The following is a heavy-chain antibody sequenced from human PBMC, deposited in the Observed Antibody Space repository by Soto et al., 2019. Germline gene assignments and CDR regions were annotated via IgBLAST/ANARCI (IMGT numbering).Heavy chain of an antibody. V-gene: IGHV4-59*01. CDR2: IYYSGST. CDR1: GGSISSYY. CDR3: ARDLQSPDYYYYYMDV. Sequence: PSETLSLTCTVSGGSISSYYWSWIRQPPGKGLEWIGYIYYSGSTNYNPSLKSRVTISVDTSKNQFSLKLSSVTAADTAVYYCARDLQSPDYYYYYMDVWGKGTTVTVSS. J-gene: IGHJ6*03.